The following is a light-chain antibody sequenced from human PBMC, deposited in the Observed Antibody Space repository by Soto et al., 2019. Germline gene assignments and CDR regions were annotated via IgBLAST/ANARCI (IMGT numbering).Light chain of an antibody. CDR1: QSISSSY. CDR3: QQFSSYPLT. Sequence: EIVLTQSPGTLSLSPGKRATLSCRASQSISSSYLAWYQQRPGQAPRLLIYGASSRATGIPDRFSGSGSGTEFTLTISRLEPEDFAVYYCQQFSSYPLTFGGGTKVEIK. V-gene: IGKV3-20*01. CDR2: GAS. J-gene: IGKJ4*01.